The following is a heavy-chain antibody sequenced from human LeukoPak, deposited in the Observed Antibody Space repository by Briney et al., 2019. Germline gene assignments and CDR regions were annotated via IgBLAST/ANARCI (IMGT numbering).Heavy chain of an antibody. CDR3: ASHHGAPYISGYPNSPLRYFDL. CDR2: IYYSGST. Sequence: KPSETLSLTCTVSGGSISSYYWSWIRQPPGKGLEWIGYIYYSGSTNYNPSLKSRVTISVDTSKNQFSLKLSSVTAADTAVYYCASHHGAPYISGYPNSPLRYFDLWGRGTLVTVSS. V-gene: IGHV4-59*08. CDR1: GGSISSYY. D-gene: IGHD3-22*01. J-gene: IGHJ2*01.